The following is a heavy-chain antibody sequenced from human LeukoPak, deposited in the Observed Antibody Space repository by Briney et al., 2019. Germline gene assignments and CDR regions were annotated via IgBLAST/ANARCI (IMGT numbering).Heavy chain of an antibody. CDR1: GGSINSSEYY. Sequence: SQTLSLTCTVSGGSINSSEYYWTWIRQHPGKGLEWIGDINYSGTTYYNPSLKSRITISVDTSKNQFSLKLRSVPAADTAVYYCAREGGAYSTSYYFDYLGQGTLVTVSS. D-gene: IGHD6-13*01. CDR2: INYSGTT. CDR3: AREGGAYSTSYYFDY. J-gene: IGHJ4*02. V-gene: IGHV4-31*03.